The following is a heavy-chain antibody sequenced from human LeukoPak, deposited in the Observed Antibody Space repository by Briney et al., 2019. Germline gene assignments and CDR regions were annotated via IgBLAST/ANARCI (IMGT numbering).Heavy chain of an antibody. D-gene: IGHD2-2*01. J-gene: IGHJ6*03. CDR3: ARGRTGYQLLPTKKNYSYYYVDV. V-gene: IGHV4-39*07. CDR2: VNHSGGT. Sequence: SETLSLTCSVSGDSISTSSYYWGWIRQPPGKGLEWIGEVNHSGGTNYDPSLKRRVTISLDTSKNQFSLKLSSVTAADTAMYFCARGRTGYQLLPTKKNYSYYYVDVWGKGTSVTVSS. CDR1: GDSISTSSYY.